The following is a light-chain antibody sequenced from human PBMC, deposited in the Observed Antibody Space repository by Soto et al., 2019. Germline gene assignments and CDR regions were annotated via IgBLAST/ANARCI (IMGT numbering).Light chain of an antibody. Sequence: SSELTQPPSVSVAPGQTATITCGGNNIESKSVHWYQQRPGQAPVLVIYYDDDRPSGIPERFSGSNSGNTATLTISRVEAGDEADYFCQVWDGSSDLVFGSGTKVTVL. J-gene: IGLJ1*01. CDR3: QVWDGSSDLV. V-gene: IGLV3-21*02. CDR1: NIESKS. CDR2: YDD.